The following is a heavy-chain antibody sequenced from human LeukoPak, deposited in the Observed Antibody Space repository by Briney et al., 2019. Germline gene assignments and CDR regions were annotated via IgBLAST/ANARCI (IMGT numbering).Heavy chain of an antibody. CDR1: GGSISSRPYY. CDR3: AGSYRYYYYYYMDV. CDR2: ISYSGTT. D-gene: IGHD3-10*01. Sequence: PSETLSLTCTVSGGSISSRPYYWGWVRQSPGKGLEWIGTISYSGTTYYNPSLKSRVTISLDTSKNQFSLKLSSVTAADTAVYYCAGSYRYYYYYYMDVWGKGTTVTISS. V-gene: IGHV4-39*07. J-gene: IGHJ6*03.